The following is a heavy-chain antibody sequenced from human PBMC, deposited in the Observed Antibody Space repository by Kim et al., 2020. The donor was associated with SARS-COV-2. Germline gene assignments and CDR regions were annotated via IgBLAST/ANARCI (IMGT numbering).Heavy chain of an antibody. J-gene: IGHJ6*02. V-gene: IGHV3-33*01. CDR3: ARFSSYYYGMDV. Sequence: GGSLRLSCAASGFTFSSYGMHWVRQAPGKGLEWVAGICCDGSNKYYADSVKGRFTISRDNSKNTLYLQMNSLRAEDTAVYYCARFSSYYYGMDVWCQGATVTVAS. CDR2: ICCDGSNK. CDR1: GFTFSSYG. D-gene: IGHD6-6*01.